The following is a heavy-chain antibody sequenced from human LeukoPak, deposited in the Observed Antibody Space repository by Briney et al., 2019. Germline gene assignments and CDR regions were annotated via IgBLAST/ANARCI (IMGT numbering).Heavy chain of an antibody. CDR2: IYPGDSDT. D-gene: IGHD6-19*01. CDR3: ARRVGSKSSGYYMDV. CDR1: GYSFTSYW. J-gene: IGHJ6*03. V-gene: IGHV5-51*01. Sequence: GESLKISCKGSGYSFTSYWIGWVRQMPGKGLEWMGIIYPGDSDTRYSPSFQGQVSISADRSISTVYLQWSSLKTSDSAIYYCARRVGSKSSGYYMDVWGNGTTVTVSS.